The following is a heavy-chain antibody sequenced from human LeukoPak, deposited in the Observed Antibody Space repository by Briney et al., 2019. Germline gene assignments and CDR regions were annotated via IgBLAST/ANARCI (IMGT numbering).Heavy chain of an antibody. D-gene: IGHD6-19*01. CDR1: GFTVSSSY. V-gene: IGHV3-53*01. CDR2: FSGTSST. Sequence: PGGSLRLSCAVSGFTVSSSYMSWVRQAPEGKGLEWVSTFSGTSSTSYADAVKGRVTISRDNSKNTLYLQMNSLRAEDTAVYYCAKLKQWQPQRYFFEYWGQGALVTVAS. J-gene: IGHJ4*02. CDR3: AKLKQWQPQRYFFEY.